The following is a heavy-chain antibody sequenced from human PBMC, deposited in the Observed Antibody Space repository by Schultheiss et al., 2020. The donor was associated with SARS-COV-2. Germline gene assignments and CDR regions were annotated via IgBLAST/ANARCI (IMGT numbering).Heavy chain of an antibody. CDR3: ARDAGLTPTGGRGMDV. Sequence: SQTLSLTCAVYGGSFSTYYWSWVRQPPGKGLEWIGYVRLSGSTNYNPSHRSRVTISVDTSKNQFSLRLTSVTAADTAVYYCARDAGLTPTGGRGMDVWGQGTTVTVSS. CDR1: GGSFSTYY. D-gene: IGHD3-16*01. V-gene: IGHV4-59*01. J-gene: IGHJ6*02. CDR2: VRLSGST.